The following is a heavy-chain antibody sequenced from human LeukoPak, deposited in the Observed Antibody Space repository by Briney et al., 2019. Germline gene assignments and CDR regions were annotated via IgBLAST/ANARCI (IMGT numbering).Heavy chain of an antibody. D-gene: IGHD1-26*01. J-gene: IGHJ4*02. V-gene: IGHV4-59*08. CDR1: GGSIASYY. CDR2: SYNSGST. Sequence: PSETLSLTCTVSGGSIASYYWSWIRQPPGKGLEWIGYSYNSGSTNYNPSLKSRVTISIDTSKNQFSLKLSSVTAADTAVYYCARHGGSYSFDYWGQGTLVTVSS. CDR3: ARHGGSYSFDY.